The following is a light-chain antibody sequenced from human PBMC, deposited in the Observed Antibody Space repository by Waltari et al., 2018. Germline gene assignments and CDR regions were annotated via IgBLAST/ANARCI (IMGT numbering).Light chain of an antibody. J-gene: IGKJ2*01. V-gene: IGKV4-1*01. CDR3: QEYSTFYT. Sequence: DIVMTQSPDSLAVSLGGRATINCKASQTVLYSSNNKNYLAWYQQKLGRPPKLLIYWASTRASGVPDRFTGSGSGTDFTLTISNLQAEDVAVYYCQEYSTFYTFGQGTKLEIK. CDR2: WAS. CDR1: QTVLYSSNNKNY.